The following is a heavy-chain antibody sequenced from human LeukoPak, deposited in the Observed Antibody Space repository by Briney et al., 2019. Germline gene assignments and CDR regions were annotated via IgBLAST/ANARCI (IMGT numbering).Heavy chain of an antibody. Sequence: PGGCLRLSCAVSVFTLCVYAIYCVREAPGKGRECVGYNRSKAYCETSEYAASVKGRITISRDYSKSIAYLQMNSLKTEDTAEYYCTIDRGSSTLGDYWGQGTLVTVSS. CDR2: NRSKAYCETS. CDR1: VFTLCVYA. V-gene: IGHV3-49*04. D-gene: IGHD2-15*01. CDR3: TIDRGSSTLGDY. J-gene: IGHJ4*01.